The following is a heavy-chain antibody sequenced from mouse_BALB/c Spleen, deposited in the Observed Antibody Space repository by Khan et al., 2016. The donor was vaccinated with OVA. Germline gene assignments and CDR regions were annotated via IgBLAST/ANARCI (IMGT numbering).Heavy chain of an antibody. Sequence: VQLKESGPELVKPGASVKISCTASGYSFTGYFMNWVMQSHGKSLEWIGRINPHIGETFYNQKFKGKATLTVDDSSSTVHMELRSLASEDSAVYYCARKNGSDVDYWGQGTTLTVSS. V-gene: IGHV1-20*02. D-gene: IGHD1-1*01. CDR3: ARKNGSDVDY. CDR1: GYSFTGYF. CDR2: INPHIGET. J-gene: IGHJ2*01.